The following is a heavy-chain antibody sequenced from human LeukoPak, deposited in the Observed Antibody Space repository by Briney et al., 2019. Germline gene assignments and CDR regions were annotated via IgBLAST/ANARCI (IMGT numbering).Heavy chain of an antibody. Sequence: GESLKISCQVSGYIFTNYWIGWVRQMPGKGLESRGIIYPADSDTTYSPSFQGQVTISADKSINTVYLQWSSLKASDTAMYDCARQSRDGSKTRGYFFDYWGQGTLVTVSS. V-gene: IGHV5-51*01. CDR3: ARQSRDGSKTRGYFFDY. J-gene: IGHJ4*02. CDR2: IYPADSDT. D-gene: IGHD3-10*01. CDR1: GYIFTNYW.